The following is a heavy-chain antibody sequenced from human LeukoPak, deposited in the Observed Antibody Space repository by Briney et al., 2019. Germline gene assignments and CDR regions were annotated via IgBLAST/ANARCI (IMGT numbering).Heavy chain of an antibody. V-gene: IGHV4-39*01. D-gene: IGHD2/OR15-2a*01. CDR2: LYYGGHS. CDR3: ARHLSGPGNFYMNGYYFDF. CDR1: GGSVRRTNDY. J-gene: IGHJ4*02. Sequence: SETLSLTCSVSGGSVRRTNDYWAWIRQAPGKGLEWVGSLYYGGHSPQNPSLKNRVSMSVDTAKNQLSLNLSAVTAADTAIYYCARHLSGPGNFYMNGYYFDFWGRGILATVSP.